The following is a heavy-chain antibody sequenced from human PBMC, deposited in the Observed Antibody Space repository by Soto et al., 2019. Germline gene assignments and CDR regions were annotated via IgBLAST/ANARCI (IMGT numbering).Heavy chain of an antibody. D-gene: IGHD4-17*01. Sequence: ASVKVSCKASGYTFTSYGIIWVRQAPGQGLEWMGWISAYNGNTNYAQKLQGRVTMTTDTSTSTAYMELRSLRSDDTAVYYCAREPYGERYYYYGMDVWGQGTTVTVSS. CDR2: ISAYNGNT. J-gene: IGHJ6*02. CDR3: AREPYGERYYYYGMDV. V-gene: IGHV1-18*01. CDR1: GYTFTSYG.